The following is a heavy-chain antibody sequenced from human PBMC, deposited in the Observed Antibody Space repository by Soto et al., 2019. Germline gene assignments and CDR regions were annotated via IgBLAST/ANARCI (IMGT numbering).Heavy chain of an antibody. V-gene: IGHV3-23*01. CDR2: ITPSGLST. J-gene: IGHJ4*02. CDR1: GVTFSMSA. CDR3: AKEQTTGAHYALDY. Sequence: PVGSLRLSCTASGVTFSMSAMTWVRQSPEKGLEWVSSITPSGLSTSYIASVKGRFTISRDNSKNTLYLQMNSLRAEDTAVYFCAKEQTTGAHYALDYWSQGTLVTVSS. D-gene: IGHD2-8*02.